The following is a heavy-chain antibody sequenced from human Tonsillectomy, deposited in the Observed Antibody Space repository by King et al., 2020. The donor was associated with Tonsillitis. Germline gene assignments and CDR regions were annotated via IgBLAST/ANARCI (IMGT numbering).Heavy chain of an antibody. CDR2: INHSGST. D-gene: IGHD4-23*01. J-gene: IGHJ5*02. V-gene: IGHV4-34*01. Sequence: VQLQQWGAGLLKPSETLSLTCAVYGGSFSGYYWSWIRQPPGKGLEWIGEINHSGSTNYNPSLKSRVTISVDTSKNQFSLKLSSVTAADTAVYYCARDYGGNSNWFDPWGQGTLVTVSS. CDR3: ARDYGGNSNWFDP. CDR1: GGSFSGYY.